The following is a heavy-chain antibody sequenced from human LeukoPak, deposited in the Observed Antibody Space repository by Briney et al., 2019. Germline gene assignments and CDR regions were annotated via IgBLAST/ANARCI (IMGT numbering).Heavy chain of an antibody. Sequence: ASVKVSCKASGGTFSSYAISWVRQAPGQGLEWMGGIIPIFGTANYAQKFQGRVTITADESTSTAYMELSSLRSEDTAVYYCARVGYDSSGFYYVLDYFDYWGQGTLVTVSS. CDR2: IIPIFGTA. CDR1: GGTFSSYA. V-gene: IGHV1-69*13. D-gene: IGHD3-22*01. J-gene: IGHJ4*02. CDR3: ARVGYDSSGFYYVLDYFDY.